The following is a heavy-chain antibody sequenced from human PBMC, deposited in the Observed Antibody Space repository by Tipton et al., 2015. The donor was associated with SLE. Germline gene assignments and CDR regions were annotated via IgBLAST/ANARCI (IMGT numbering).Heavy chain of an antibody. Sequence: TLSLTCTVSADSFTHYHWVWIRQPPGKGLEWLGSIYYSGITSYNPSLKSRVTISIDTSKNQFSLNLSSVTAADTAVYYCSRAWDRHWYFDLWGRGTLVTVSS. CDR3: SRAWDRHWYFDL. CDR1: ADSFTHYH. D-gene: IGHD1-26*01. V-gene: IGHV4-39*07. CDR2: IYYSGIT. J-gene: IGHJ2*01.